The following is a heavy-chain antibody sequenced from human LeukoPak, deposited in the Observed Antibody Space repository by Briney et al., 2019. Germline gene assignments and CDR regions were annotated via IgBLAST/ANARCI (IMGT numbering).Heavy chain of an antibody. CDR3: ARGHYDIMTGYYSDY. CDR2: INPNSGGT. CDR1: GYTFTGYY. J-gene: IGHJ4*02. D-gene: IGHD3-9*01. V-gene: IGHV1-2*02. Sequence: ASVKVSCKASGYTFTGYYIHWVRQAPGQGLEWMGWINPNSGGTNYAQKYQGRVTMTRDTAISTDYMELNRLRSDDTAVYYCARGHYDIMTGYYSDYWGQGNLVTVSS.